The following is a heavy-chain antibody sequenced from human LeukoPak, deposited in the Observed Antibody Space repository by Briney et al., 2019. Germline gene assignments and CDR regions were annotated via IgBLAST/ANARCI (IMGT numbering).Heavy chain of an antibody. CDR1: GFTFSSYG. CDR2: ISYDGINK. J-gene: IGHJ4*02. Sequence: GGSLRLSCAASGFTFSSYGIHWVRQAPGKGLEWVAVISYDGINKYYAESVKGRFTISRDNSKDTVNLEMNGLRGEDTAVYYCATYTSGWSLGGYWGQGTLVTVSS. D-gene: IGHD6-19*01. V-gene: IGHV3-30*03. CDR3: ATYTSGWSLGGY.